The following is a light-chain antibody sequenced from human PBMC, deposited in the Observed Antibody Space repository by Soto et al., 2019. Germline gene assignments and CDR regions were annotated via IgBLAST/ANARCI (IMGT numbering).Light chain of an antibody. J-gene: IGKJ4*01. Sequence: DIVMTQTPLSLSVTPGQPASISCKSSQGLLHSDGKTYLSWYLRKAGQPPWVLIYEVSNLFSGGRDRFTGCGSGTNFTLQSSRVEAEEVWVYYCMLTILLPPMLIFDGATKGEFK. CDR2: EVS. CDR1: QGLLHSDGKTY. CDR3: MLTILLPPMLI. V-gene: IGKV2D-29*01.